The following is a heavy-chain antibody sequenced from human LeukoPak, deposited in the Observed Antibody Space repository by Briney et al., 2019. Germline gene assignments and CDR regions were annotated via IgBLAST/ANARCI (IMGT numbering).Heavy chain of an antibody. J-gene: IGHJ4*02. V-gene: IGHV4-30-2*01. CDR2: IYHSGST. CDR1: GGSISSGGYS. CDR3: ARAHSYGLYYFDY. D-gene: IGHD5-18*01. Sequence: SETLSLTCAVSGGSISSGGYSWSWIRRPPGKGLEWIGYIYHSGSTYYNPSLKSRVTISVDRSKNQFSLKLSSVTAADTAVYYCARAHSYGLYYFDYWGQGTLVTVSS.